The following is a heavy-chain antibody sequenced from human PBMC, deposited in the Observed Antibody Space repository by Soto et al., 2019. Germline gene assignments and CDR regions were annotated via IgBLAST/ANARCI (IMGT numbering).Heavy chain of an antibody. Sequence: EVQLLESGGGLVQPGGSLRLSCAASGFTFSSFGMNWVRRAPGKGLEWVSLISDSGSSTFHADSVKGRFTISRDNSKNTLYLQMNSLRAEDTAVYYCAKAARITTLYNFDFWGPGTRVTVSS. J-gene: IGHJ4*02. CDR1: GFTFSSFG. CDR2: ISDSGSST. CDR3: AKAARITTLYNFDF. V-gene: IGHV3-23*01. D-gene: IGHD4-4*01.